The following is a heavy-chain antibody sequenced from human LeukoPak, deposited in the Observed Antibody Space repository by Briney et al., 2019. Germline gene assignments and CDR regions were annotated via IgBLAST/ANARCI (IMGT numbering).Heavy chain of an antibody. V-gene: IGHV3-21*06. D-gene: IGHD1-1*01. J-gene: IGHJ5*02. Sequence: GGSLRLSCAASGFTFSSYEMNWGRQAPGKGLEGVASTSSGSSWIYYADSVRGQFTIYRDNANNFLYLQMNSLRVEDTAIYYCARDAGGRTQREGWFDPWGQGTLVTVSS. CDR1: GFTFSSYE. CDR3: ARDAGGRTQREGWFDP. CDR2: TSSGSSWI.